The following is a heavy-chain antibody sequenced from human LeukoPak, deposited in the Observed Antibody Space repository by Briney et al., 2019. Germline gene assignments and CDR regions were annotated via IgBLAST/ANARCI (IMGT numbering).Heavy chain of an antibody. CDR1: GDSLSGFY. CDR2: IYYSGST. Sequence: PSETLSLTCTVSGDSLSGFYWSWIRQPPGKGLEWIGYIYYSGSTNYNPSLKSRVTISVDTSKSQFSLKLTSVTAADTAVYYCARRRYTSGYLDYWGQGTLVTVSS. J-gene: IGHJ4*02. CDR3: ARRRYTSGYLDY. D-gene: IGHD3-22*01. V-gene: IGHV4-59*08.